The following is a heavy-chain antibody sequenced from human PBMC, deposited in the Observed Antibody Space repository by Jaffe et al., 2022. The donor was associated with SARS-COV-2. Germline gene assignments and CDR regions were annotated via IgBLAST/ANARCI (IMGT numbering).Heavy chain of an antibody. V-gene: IGHV4-39*02. CDR1: GGSISTSSYY. Sequence: QLQLQESGPGLVKPSETLSLTCTVSGGSISTSSYYWGWIRQPPGKGLEWIGSIYNSGSIYYNPSLKSRVTISADTSKNQFSLKLSSVTAADTAVYYCARDLDYWGQGTLVTVSS. CDR2: IYNSGSI. CDR3: ARDLDY. J-gene: IGHJ4*02.